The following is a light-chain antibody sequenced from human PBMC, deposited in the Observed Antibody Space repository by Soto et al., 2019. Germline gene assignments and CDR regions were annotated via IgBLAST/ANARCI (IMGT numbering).Light chain of an antibody. CDR3: QQCNNWPQWT. J-gene: IGKJ1*01. V-gene: IGKV3D-20*02. CDR2: GTF. Sequence: EVVLTQSPGTLSLSPGERATLSCRASQSVSSNYLAWYQQRPGQAPRLLIYGTFNRATGIPDRFSGSGSGTDFTLTISRLEPEDFAVYYCQQCNNWPQWTFGQGTKVDIK. CDR1: QSVSSNY.